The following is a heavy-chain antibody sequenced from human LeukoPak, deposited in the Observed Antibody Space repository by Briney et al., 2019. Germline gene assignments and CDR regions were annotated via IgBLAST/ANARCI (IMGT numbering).Heavy chain of an antibody. Sequence: SETLSLTCAVSGYSISSGYYWGWIRQPPGKGLELIGSIYHSGSTYYNPSLKSRVTISVDTSKNQFSLKLSSVTAADTAVYYCARLSYGSSSGDYWGQGNLVTVSS. CDR2: IYHSGST. CDR1: GYSISSGYY. CDR3: ARLSYGSSSGDY. D-gene: IGHD6-6*01. J-gene: IGHJ4*02. V-gene: IGHV4-38-2*01.